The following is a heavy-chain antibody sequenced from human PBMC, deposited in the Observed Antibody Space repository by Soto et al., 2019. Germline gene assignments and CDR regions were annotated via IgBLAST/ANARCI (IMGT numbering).Heavy chain of an antibody. CDR1: GGTFSGYA. D-gene: IGHD2-8*01. J-gene: IGHJ6*02. CDR3: ARDRGYCTNGVCSYYYYGMDV. Sequence: ASVKVSCKASGGTFSGYAISWVRQAPGQGLEWMGGIIPIFGTANYAQKFQGRVTITADESTSTAYMELSSLRSEDTAVYYCARDRGYCTNGVCSYYYYGMDVWGQGTTVTVSS. V-gene: IGHV1-69*13. CDR2: IIPIFGTA.